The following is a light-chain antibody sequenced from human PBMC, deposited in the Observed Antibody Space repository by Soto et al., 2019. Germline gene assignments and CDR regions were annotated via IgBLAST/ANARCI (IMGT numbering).Light chain of an antibody. J-gene: IGKJ1*01. V-gene: IGKV3-20*01. CDR1: QSVSSSY. Sequence: EIVLTQSPGTLSLSPGERATLSCRASQSVSSSYLAWYQQKPGQAPRLLIYSASSRATGIPDRFSGSGSGTDFTLTISRLEPEDFAVYYCHQYGSSAWTFGQGTKVDIK. CDR3: HQYGSSAWT. CDR2: SAS.